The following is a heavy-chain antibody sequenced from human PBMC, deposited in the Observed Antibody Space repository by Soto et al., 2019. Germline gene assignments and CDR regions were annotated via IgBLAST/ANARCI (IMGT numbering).Heavy chain of an antibody. J-gene: IGHJ3*02. Sequence: QVQLVQSGAEVKKPGSSVKVSCKASGGTFSSYTISWVRQAPGQGLEWMGRIIPILGIANYAQKFQGRVKITADKSTSTAYMELSSLRSEDTAVYYCARDTVSYDYVWGSYRHDAFDIWGQGTMVTVSS. CDR1: GGTFSSYT. D-gene: IGHD3-16*02. V-gene: IGHV1-69*08. CDR3: ARDTVSYDYVWGSYRHDAFDI. CDR2: IIPILGIA.